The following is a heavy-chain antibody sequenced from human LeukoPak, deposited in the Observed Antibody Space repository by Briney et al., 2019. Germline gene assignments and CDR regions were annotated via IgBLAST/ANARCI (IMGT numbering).Heavy chain of an antibody. CDR1: GGSISSGGYY. J-gene: IGHJ3*02. CDR2: IYYSGST. D-gene: IGHD4-17*01. Sequence: PSETLSLTCTVSGGSISSGGYYWSWIRQHPGKGLEWIGYIYYSGSTYYNPSLKSRVTISVDTSKNQFSLKLSSATAADTAVYYCATNTVTTYDAFDIWGQGTMVTVSS. CDR3: ATNTVTTYDAFDI. V-gene: IGHV4-31*03.